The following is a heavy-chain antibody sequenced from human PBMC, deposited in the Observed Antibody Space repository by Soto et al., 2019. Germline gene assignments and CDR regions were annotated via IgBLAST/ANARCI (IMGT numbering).Heavy chain of an antibody. CDR1: GYTFTSYG. V-gene: IGHV1-18*04. D-gene: IGHD4-4*01. CDR2: ISAYNGNT. CDR3: ARDSNYAHDWFDP. J-gene: IGHJ5*02. Sequence: ASVKGSWKASGYTFTSYGIRWVRQAPGQGLEWMGWISAYNGNTNYAQKLQGRVTMTTDTSTSTAYMELRSLRSDDTAVYYCARDSNYAHDWFDPWGQGTLVTVYS.